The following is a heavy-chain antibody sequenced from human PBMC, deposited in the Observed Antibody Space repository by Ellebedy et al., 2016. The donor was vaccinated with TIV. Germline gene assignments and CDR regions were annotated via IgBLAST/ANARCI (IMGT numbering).Heavy chain of an antibody. J-gene: IGHJ4*02. CDR3: AKRNGGIAAFEGGY. D-gene: IGHD6-25*01. CDR1: GFTFSSYA. Sequence: GESLKISCAASGFTFSSYAMSWVRQVPGKGLEWVSGISGSGGSIHYADSVKGRFTISRDNFKNTLYLQMNSLRAEDTAVYYCAKRNGGIAAFEGGYWGQGTLATVSS. V-gene: IGHV3-23*01. CDR2: ISGSGGSI.